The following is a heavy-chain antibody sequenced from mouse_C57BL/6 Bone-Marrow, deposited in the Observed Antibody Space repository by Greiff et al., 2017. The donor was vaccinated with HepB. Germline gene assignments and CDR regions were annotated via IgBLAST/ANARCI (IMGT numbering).Heavy chain of an antibody. CDR2: IHPNSGST. J-gene: IGHJ4*01. Sequence: QVQLQQPGAELVKPGASVKLSCKASGYTFTSYWMHWVKQRPGQGLEWIGMIHPNSGSTNYNEKFKSKATLTVDKSSSTSYMQLSSLTSEDSAVYYCARNYGSPPYYAMDYWGQGTSVTVSS. CDR3: ARNYGSPPYYAMDY. D-gene: IGHD1-1*01. CDR1: GYTFTSYW. V-gene: IGHV1-64*01.